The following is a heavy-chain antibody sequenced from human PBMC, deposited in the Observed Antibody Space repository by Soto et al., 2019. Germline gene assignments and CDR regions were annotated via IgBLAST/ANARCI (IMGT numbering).Heavy chain of an antibody. V-gene: IGHV4-59*08. CDR1: GGSISSYY. D-gene: IGHD6-6*01. CDR2: IYYSGST. J-gene: IGHJ4*02. CDR3: VRSSSSSALWFDY. Sequence: QVQLQESGPGLVKPSETLSLTCTVSGGSISSYYWSWIRQPPGKGLEWIGYIYYSGSTNYNPSLKSRVTISVDTSKNQFSLKLSSVTAADTAVYYCVRSSSSSALWFDYWGQGTLVTVSS.